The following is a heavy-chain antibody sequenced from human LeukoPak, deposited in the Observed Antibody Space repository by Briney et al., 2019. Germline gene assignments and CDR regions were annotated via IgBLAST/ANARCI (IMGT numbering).Heavy chain of an antibody. CDR3: ATDGNFDL. CDR1: GGSIRSLSW. J-gene: IGHJ2*01. V-gene: IGHV4-4*02. CDR2: IYHSENT. D-gene: IGHD1-26*01. Sequence: SGTLSLTCAVSGGSIRSLSWWSWVRQPPGEGLEWIGEIYHSENTNYNPSLKSRVTISVDKSKNQFSLNLTSVTAADTAVYYCATDGNFDLWGRGTLVTVSS.